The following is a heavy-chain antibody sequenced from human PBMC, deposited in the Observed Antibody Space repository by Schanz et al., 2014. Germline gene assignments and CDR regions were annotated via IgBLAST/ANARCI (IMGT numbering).Heavy chain of an antibody. V-gene: IGHV1-18*01. D-gene: IGHD1-26*01. J-gene: IGHJ4*03. CDR1: GYTFTRSG. Sequence: QVQLVQSGGEVKTPGASVKVSCKASGYTFTRSGISWVRQAPGQGLEWMGWIGGSDGNTNFAQKFQGRVTMTTDTSTSTVYMELRSLTSDDSAVYYCARDRDQWDGNYLDYWGQGTTVIVSS. CDR2: IGGSDGNT. CDR3: ARDRDQWDGNYLDY.